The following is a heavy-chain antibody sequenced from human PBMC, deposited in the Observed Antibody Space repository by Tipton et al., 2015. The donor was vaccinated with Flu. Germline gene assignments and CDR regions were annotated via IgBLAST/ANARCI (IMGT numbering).Heavy chain of an antibody. CDR3: ARHTGDSVRGIIDY. Sequence: TLSLTCSVSGDSIGYPYFWGWIRQAPGKGLEWIGNIHRSGSGYYNPSLRSRVTLSVDSSKNQFSLRLTSVTAADTAVYYCARHTGDSVRGIIDYWGQGTLVTVSS. V-gene: IGHV4-38-2*01. J-gene: IGHJ4*02. D-gene: IGHD3-10*02. CDR2: IHRSGSG. CDR1: GDSIGYPYF.